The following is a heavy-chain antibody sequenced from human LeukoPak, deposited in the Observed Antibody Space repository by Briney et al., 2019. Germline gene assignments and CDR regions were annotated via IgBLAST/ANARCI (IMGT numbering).Heavy chain of an antibody. V-gene: IGHV3-74*01. D-gene: IGHD3-9*01. CDR1: GFTFSSYW. Sequence: GGSLRLSCAASGFTFSSYWMHWVRQAPGKGLVWVSRINSDGSRTSYADSVKGRFTISRDNAKNTLYLQMNSLRADDTAVYYCSRDLDTYDILSGSDYYWGQGTLVTVSS. J-gene: IGHJ4*02. CDR2: INSDGSRT. CDR3: SRDLDTYDILSGSDYY.